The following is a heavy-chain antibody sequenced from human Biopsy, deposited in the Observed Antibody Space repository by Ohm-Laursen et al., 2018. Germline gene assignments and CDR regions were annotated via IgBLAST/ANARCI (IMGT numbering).Heavy chain of an antibody. V-gene: IGHV4-34*01. CDR3: VRGVDYYDPYHYYALDV. D-gene: IGHD3-22*01. CDR2: INHSGRT. Sequence: SETLSLTCVVSGGSFSGYFCSWIRQPPGKGLEWIGEINHSGRTNYNPSLKSRVTISVDTSKNQSSLKVRSVTAADTAVYYCVRGVDYYDPYHYYALDVWGQGTTVTVSS. J-gene: IGHJ6*02. CDR1: GGSFSGYF.